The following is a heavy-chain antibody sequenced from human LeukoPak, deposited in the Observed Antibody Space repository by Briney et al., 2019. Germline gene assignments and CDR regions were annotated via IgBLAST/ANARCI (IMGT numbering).Heavy chain of an antibody. V-gene: IGHV1-46*01. J-gene: IGHJ5*02. CDR2: IAPSSGTT. D-gene: IGHD2-2*02. CDR1: GYTFTSNY. CDR3: ARVVVVPTAIPNNWFDP. Sequence: ASVKVSCKASGYTFTSNYMHWVRQAPGQGLEWMGVIAPSSGTTNYAQKLQGRVTMTTDTSTSTAYMELRSLRSDDTAVYYCARVVVVPTAIPNNWFDPWGQGTLVTVSS.